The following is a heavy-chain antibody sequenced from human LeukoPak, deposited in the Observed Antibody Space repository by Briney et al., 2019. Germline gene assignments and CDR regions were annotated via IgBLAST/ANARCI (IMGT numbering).Heavy chain of an antibody. J-gene: IGHJ4*02. D-gene: IGHD3-10*01. CDR3: ARGTTPPHYYGSGSYYNPRPDY. Sequence: SETLSLTCAVYGGSFSGYYWSWIRQPPGKGLEWIGEINHSGSTNYNPSLKSRVTISVDTSKNQFSLKLSSVTAADTAVYYCARGTTPPHYYGSGSYYNPRPDYWGQGTLVTVSS. CDR1: GGSFSGYY. CDR2: INHSGST. V-gene: IGHV4-34*01.